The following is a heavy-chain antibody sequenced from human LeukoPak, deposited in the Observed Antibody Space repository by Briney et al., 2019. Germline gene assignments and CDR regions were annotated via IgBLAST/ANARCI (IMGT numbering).Heavy chain of an antibody. Sequence: ASVKVSCKVSGYTLTELSLHWVRQAPGKGLEWMGGLDPEDGEMIYSQKFQGRVTMTEDTSTDIAYMEMSSLRSEDTAVYYCATGRTKWDLLNYWGQGTLVPVSS. CDR3: ATGRTKWDLLNY. CDR2: LDPEDGEM. D-gene: IGHD1-26*01. CDR1: GYTLTELS. V-gene: IGHV1-24*01. J-gene: IGHJ4*02.